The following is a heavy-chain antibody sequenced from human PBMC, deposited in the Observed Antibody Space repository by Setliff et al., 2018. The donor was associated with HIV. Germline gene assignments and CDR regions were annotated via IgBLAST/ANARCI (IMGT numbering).Heavy chain of an antibody. V-gene: IGHV3-48*04. D-gene: IGHD3-10*01. Sequence: GGSLRLSCAASGFNFKTYGMTWVSQAPGKGLDLVAHIGSSNHGIHYTASVQCRFTVSSDNANNLLFLQMNNLRAEDTAVYYCASFFGDYGYWGHGTQVTVSS. CDR1: GFNFKTYG. J-gene: IGHJ4*01. CDR3: ASFFGDYGY. CDR2: IGSSNHGI.